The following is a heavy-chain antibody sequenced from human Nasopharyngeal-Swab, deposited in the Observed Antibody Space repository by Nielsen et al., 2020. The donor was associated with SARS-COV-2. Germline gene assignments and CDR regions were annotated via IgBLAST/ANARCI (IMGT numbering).Heavy chain of an antibody. D-gene: IGHD2-2*01. CDR3: ARDLVGLGYY. Sequence: ASGKVAWKTYGYTFTNYAMNWVRQAPGQGLEWMGWINTNTGNPMYAQGFTGRFVFSLDTSVSTAYLQISSLKAEDTAVYYCARDLVGLGYYWGQGTLVTVSS. J-gene: IGHJ4*02. CDR2: INTNTGNP. V-gene: IGHV7-4-1*02. CDR1: GYTFTNYA.